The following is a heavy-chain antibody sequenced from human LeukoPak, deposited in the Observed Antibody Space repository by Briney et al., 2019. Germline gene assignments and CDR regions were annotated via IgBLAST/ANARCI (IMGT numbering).Heavy chain of an antibody. CDR2: INHSGST. Sequence: SETLSLTCAVYGGSFSGYYWSWIRQPPGKGLEWIGEINHSGSTNYNPSLKSRVTISVDTSRNQFSLKLSSVTAADTAVYYCAGGYNLFDYWGQGTLVTVSS. CDR1: GGSFSGYY. D-gene: IGHD5-24*01. CDR3: AGGYNLFDY. J-gene: IGHJ4*02. V-gene: IGHV4-34*01.